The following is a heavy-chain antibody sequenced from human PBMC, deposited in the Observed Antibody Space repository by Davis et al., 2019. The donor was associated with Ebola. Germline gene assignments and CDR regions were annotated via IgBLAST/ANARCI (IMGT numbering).Heavy chain of an antibody. J-gene: IGHJ5*02. CDR1: LSSFPRYY. CDR2: INPSGGST. D-gene: IGHD3-22*01. V-gene: IGHV1-46*01. Sequence: ASVKVSCKASLSSFPRYYMHWVRQAPGQGLEWMGIINPSGGSTSYAQKFQGRVTMTRDTSASTAYMEVSSLRSEDTAVYYCARDRGYSRFDPWGKGTL. CDR3: ARDRGYSRFDP.